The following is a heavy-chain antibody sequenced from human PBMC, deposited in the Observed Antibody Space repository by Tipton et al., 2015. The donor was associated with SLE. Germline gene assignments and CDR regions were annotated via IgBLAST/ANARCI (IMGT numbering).Heavy chain of an antibody. CDR3: AREEYCSSTSCLYYYYGMDV. CDR1: GGSISSYY. CDR2: SYYSGST. J-gene: IGHJ6*02. Sequence: TLSLTCTVSGGSISSYYWSWIRQPPGKGLEWIGYSYYSGSTNYNPSLQSRVTISVDTSKNQFSLKLSSVTAADTAVYYCAREEYCSSTSCLYYYYGMDVWGQGTTVTVSS. D-gene: IGHD2-2*01. V-gene: IGHV4-59*01.